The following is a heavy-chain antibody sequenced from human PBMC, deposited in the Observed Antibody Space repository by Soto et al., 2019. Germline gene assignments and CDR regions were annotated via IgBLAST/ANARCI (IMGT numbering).Heavy chain of an antibody. CDR1: GFTFSRYA. CDR3: AKAVTLTRYFDL. V-gene: IGHV3-23*01. Sequence: EVQLLESGGGLVQPGGSLRLSCAASGFTFSRYAMSWVRQAPGKGLEWVSAISDTGSGTYYADSVKGRFTISRDNSKNTLYLQMNSLRAEDTAIYYCAKAVTLTRYFDLWGRGTQVTVSS. CDR2: ISDTGSGT. J-gene: IGHJ2*01.